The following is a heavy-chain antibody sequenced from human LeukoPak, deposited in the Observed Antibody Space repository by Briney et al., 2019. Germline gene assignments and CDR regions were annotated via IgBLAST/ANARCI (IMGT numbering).Heavy chain of an antibody. CDR2: IYYSGST. D-gene: IGHD1-26*01. CDR3: ARKLGYYYYYMDV. Sequence: SETLSLTCTVSGGSISSGGYYWSWIRQHPGKGLEWIGYIYYSGSTYYNPSLKSRVTISVDTSKNQFSLKLSSVTAADTAVYYCARKLGYYYYYMDVWGKGTRVTVSS. V-gene: IGHV4-31*03. CDR1: GGSISSGGYY. J-gene: IGHJ6*03.